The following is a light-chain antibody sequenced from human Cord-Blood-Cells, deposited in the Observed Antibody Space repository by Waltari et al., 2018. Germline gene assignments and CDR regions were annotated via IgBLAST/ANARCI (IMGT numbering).Light chain of an antibody. CDR1: QSISSY. CDR3: QQYYSYPWT. J-gene: IGKJ1*01. V-gene: IGKV1-8*01. CDR2: AAS. Sequence: AIRITQSPSSFSASTGDRVTITCRASQSISSYLAWYQQKPGKAPKLLIYAASTLQSGVPSRFSGRGSGTDFTLTISWLQSEDFATYYCQQYYSYPWTFGQGTKVEIK.